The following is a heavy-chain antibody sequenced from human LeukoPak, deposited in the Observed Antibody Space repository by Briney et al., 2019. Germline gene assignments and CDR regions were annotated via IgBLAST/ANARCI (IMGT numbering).Heavy chain of an antibody. CDR3: ARGAGYDYVWKSYRYYDF. J-gene: IGHJ4*02. CDR2: IYVDNGNT. Sequence: ASVKVSCKASGYTFTNYGVSWVRQAPGQGLEWVGWIYVDNGNTYYAQNCQGRVTMTTDTSTSTVYMELRSLRSDDTAVYFCARGAGYDYVWKSYRYYDFWGQGTLVTVSS. V-gene: IGHV1-18*01. D-gene: IGHD3-16*02. CDR1: GYTFTNYG.